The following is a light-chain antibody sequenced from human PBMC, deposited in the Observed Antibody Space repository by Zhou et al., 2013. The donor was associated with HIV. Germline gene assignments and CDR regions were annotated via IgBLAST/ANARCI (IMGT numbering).Light chain of an antibody. CDR3: QQYSSYPWT. Sequence: DIQMTQSPSTLSASVGDRLTITCRASQSINNWLAWYQQKPGKAPILLIYKASSLESGVPSRFSGSGSGTEFTLTISSLQPDDFATYHCQQYSSYPWTFGQGTKVGNQT. CDR1: QSINNW. J-gene: IGKJ1*01. V-gene: IGKV1-5*03. CDR2: KAS.